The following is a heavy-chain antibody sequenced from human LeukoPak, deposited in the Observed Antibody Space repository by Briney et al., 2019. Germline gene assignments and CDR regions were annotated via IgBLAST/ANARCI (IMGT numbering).Heavy chain of an antibody. Sequence: PSETLSLTCTVSGGSMSPYYWNWIRQPPGKGLEWIGCIYSSGSINYNPSLKSRVTTSVDTSKTQFSLKLSSVTAADTAEYYCARHGSYYDFWSGYPFDYWGQGTLVTVSS. CDR3: ARHGSYYDFWSGYPFDY. V-gene: IGHV4-59*08. CDR2: IYSSGSI. D-gene: IGHD3-3*01. CDR1: GGSMSPYY. J-gene: IGHJ4*02.